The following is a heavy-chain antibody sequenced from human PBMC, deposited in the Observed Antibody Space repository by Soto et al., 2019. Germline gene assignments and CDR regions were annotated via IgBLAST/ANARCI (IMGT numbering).Heavy chain of an antibody. CDR1: GGSISSGDYY. CDR3: ARSICSVGYNWFDP. D-gene: IGHD6-19*01. Sequence: SETLSLTCTVSGGSISSGDYYWSWIRQPPGKGLEWIGYIYYSGSTYYNPSLKSRVTISVDTSKNQFSLKLSSVTAADTAVYYCARSICSVGYNWFDPWGQGTLVTVSS. J-gene: IGHJ5*02. CDR2: IYYSGST. V-gene: IGHV4-30-4*01.